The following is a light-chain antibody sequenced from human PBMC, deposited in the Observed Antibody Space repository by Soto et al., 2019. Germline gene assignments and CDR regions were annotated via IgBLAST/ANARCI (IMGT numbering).Light chain of an antibody. CDR3: QHFINSLWT. V-gene: IGKV3-20*01. CDR2: GIS. Sequence: EIVLTQSPGTLSLSPGERATLSCRASQSISSTSLAWYQQKPGQAPRLLIYGISSRATGIPDRFSGSGSGTDFTLTINRLEPEDFAVYFCQHFINSLWTFGQGTKVEIK. J-gene: IGKJ1*01. CDR1: QSISSTS.